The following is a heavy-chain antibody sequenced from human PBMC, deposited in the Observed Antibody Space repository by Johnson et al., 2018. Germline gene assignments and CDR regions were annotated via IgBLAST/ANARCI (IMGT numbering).Heavy chain of an antibody. CDR2: ISGSGGST. CDR1: GFTFSSYA. Sequence: VQLVESGGGLVQPGGSLRLSCAASGFTFSSYAMSWVRQAPGKGLEWVSAISGSGGSTYYADSVKGRFTISRDNSKNTLYLKMNSLCAEDTAVYYCANGGAVDTATSDAFDIWGQGTMVTVSS. J-gene: IGHJ3*02. D-gene: IGHD5-18*01. CDR3: ANGGAVDTATSDAFDI. V-gene: IGHV3-23*04.